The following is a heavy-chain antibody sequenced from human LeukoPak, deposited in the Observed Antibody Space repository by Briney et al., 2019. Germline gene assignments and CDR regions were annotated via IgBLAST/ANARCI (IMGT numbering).Heavy chain of an antibody. J-gene: IGHJ4*02. CDR1: GFTFSSYA. Sequence: PGGSLRLSCAASGFTFSSYAMSWVRQAPGKGLGWVSAISGSGGSTYYADSVKGRFTISRDNSKNTLYLQMNSLRAEDTAVYYCAKTKCSGGSCPTRYFDYWGQGTLVTVSS. D-gene: IGHD2-15*01. CDR3: AKTKCSGGSCPTRYFDY. V-gene: IGHV3-23*01. CDR2: ISGSGGST.